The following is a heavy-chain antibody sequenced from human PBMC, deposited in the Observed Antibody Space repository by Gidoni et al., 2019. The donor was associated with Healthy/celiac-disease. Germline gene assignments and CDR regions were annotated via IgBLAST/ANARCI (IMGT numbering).Heavy chain of an antibody. CDR1: GGSIRSYY. J-gene: IGHJ4*02. CDR3: ARHAVSGYSYGYADY. V-gene: IGHV4-59*08. CDR2: IYYSGST. Sequence: QVQLQESGPGLVKPSETLSLTCTVSGGSIRSYYWSWIRQPPGKGLEWLGYIYYSGSTNYNPSLKSRVTISVDTSKNQFSLKLSAVTAADTAVYYCARHAVSGYSYGYADYWGQGTLVTVSS. D-gene: IGHD5-18*01.